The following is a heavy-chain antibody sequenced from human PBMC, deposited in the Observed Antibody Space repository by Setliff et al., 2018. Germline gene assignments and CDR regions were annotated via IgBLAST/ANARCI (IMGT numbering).Heavy chain of an antibody. CDR3: ARGRNVAIRLLDS. D-gene: IGHD6-6*01. Sequence: SETLSLTCAPSGGTFTYYYWTWIRQPPGKGLEWIGEINHSGTTNYNPSLRSRVTISIDSSRFQFSLNLRSVTAADTAVYYCARGRNVAIRLLDSWSQGTLVTVSS. J-gene: IGHJ4*02. CDR1: GGTFTYYY. V-gene: IGHV4-34*01. CDR2: INHSGTT.